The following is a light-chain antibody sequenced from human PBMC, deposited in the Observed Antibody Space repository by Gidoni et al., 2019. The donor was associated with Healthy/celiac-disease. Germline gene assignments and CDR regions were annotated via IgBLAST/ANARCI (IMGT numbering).Light chain of an antibody. J-gene: IGKJ2*01. CDR2: DAS. CDR3: QQRSNPYT. CDR1: QSVSSY. Sequence: EIVLTQSPATLSLSPGERATLSCRASQSVSSYLAWYQQKPGQAPRLLIYDASNRATGIPARFSGSGSGTDFTPTISSLEPEDFAVYYCQQRSNPYTFXQXTKLEIK. V-gene: IGKV3-11*01.